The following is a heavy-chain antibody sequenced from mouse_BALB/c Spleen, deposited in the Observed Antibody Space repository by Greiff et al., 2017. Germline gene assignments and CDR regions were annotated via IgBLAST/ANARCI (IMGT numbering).Heavy chain of an antibody. CDR3: AIATARSYYFDY. Sequence: EVQLQQSGAELVRPGALVKLSCKASGFNIKDYYMHWVKQRPEQGLEWIGWIDPENGNTIYDPKFQGKASITADTSSNTAYLQLSSLTSEDTAVYYCAIATARSYYFDYWGQGTTLTVSS. CDR2: IDPENGNT. V-gene: IGHV14-1*02. CDR1: GFNIKDYY. J-gene: IGHJ2*01. D-gene: IGHD3-2*01.